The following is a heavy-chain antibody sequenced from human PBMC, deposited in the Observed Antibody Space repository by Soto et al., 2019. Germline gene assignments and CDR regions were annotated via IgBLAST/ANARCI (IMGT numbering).Heavy chain of an antibody. CDR3: AKVAGGLGYFDL. V-gene: IGHV3-23*01. J-gene: IGHJ2*01. Sequence: PGGSLRLSCVASGFTFSDYAMTWVRQAPGKGLEWVATISATGGNIEYTDSVKGRFTISRDNSKNTLYLQLNGLTSDDTAVHYCAKVAGGLGYFDLWGRGTLVTVSS. D-gene: IGHD3-16*01. CDR2: ISATGGNI. CDR1: GFTFSDYA.